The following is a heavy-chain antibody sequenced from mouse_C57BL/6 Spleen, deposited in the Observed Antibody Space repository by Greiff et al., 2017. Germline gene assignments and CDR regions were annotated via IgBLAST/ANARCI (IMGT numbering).Heavy chain of an antibody. CDR3: ARQLRLRIYFDG. CDR2: IDPSDSYT. V-gene: IGHV1-50*01. J-gene: IGHJ2*01. D-gene: IGHD3-2*02. CDR1: GYTFTSYW. Sequence: QVQLQQPGAELVKPGASVKLSCKASGYTFTSYWMQWVKQRPGQGLEWIGEIDPSDSYTNYNQKFKGKATLTVDTSSSTAYMQLSSLTSEDSAVYYCARQLRLRIYFDGGGEGTTLTVSS.